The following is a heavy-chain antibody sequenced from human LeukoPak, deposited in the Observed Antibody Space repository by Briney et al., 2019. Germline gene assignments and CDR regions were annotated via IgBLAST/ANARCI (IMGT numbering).Heavy chain of an antibody. D-gene: IGHD2-15*01. CDR1: GFSFRSYW. V-gene: IGHV3-7*01. CDR3: TRELSGSSSRHFDY. Sequence: GGSLRLSCAASGFSFRSYWMDWVRQAPGKGLEWVANIKHDGIEKYFVDSVKGRFTISRDNAKDTLYLQMNSLRAEDTAVYYCTRELSGSSSRHFDYWGQGTLVTVSS. J-gene: IGHJ4*02. CDR2: IKHDGIEK.